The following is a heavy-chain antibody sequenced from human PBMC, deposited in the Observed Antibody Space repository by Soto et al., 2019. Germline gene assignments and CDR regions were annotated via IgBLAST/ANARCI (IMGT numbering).Heavy chain of an antibody. CDR2: ISVYNGKT. CDR1: GYTFTSYG. D-gene: IGHD3-22*01. CDR3: ARDQRYYFDNRGSHYFDY. V-gene: IGHV1-18*01. J-gene: IGHJ4*02. Sequence: QVQLVQSGAEVKKPGASVKVSCKPSGYTFTSYGISWVRQAPGQWLEWIGWISVYNGKTNYAQKVQGRVTMTRDTSTSKDYMELRSLRSDDTAVYYCARDQRYYFDNRGSHYFDYWGQGTLVTVSS.